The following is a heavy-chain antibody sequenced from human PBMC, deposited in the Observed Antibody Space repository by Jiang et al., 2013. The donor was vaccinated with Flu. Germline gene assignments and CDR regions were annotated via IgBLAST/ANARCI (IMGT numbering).Heavy chain of an antibody. CDR1: GGSLSGYY. D-gene: IGHD3-10*01. V-gene: IGHV4-34*01. J-gene: IGHJ5*02. CDR3: ARGMRYYGSGKLKKEWFDP. Sequence: LLKPSETLSLTCAVYGGSLSGYYWSWVRQSPGKGLEWIGDINPSQTTKYNPSLKSRVTISIDTAKSQFSLKVTSVTAADTAVYYCARGMRYYGSGKLKKEWFDPWGQGTLVTVSS. CDR2: INPSQTT.